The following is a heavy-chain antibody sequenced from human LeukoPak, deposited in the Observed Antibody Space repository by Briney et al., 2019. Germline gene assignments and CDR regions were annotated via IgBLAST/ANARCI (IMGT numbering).Heavy chain of an antibody. D-gene: IGHD3-22*01. Sequence: ASVNVSCKASGYTFTSYAMHWVRQAPGQRLEWMGWINAGNGNTKYSQKFQGRVTITRDTSASTAYMELSSLRSEDTAVYYCARASYYYDSSGYYYYFDYWGQGTLVTVSS. V-gene: IGHV1-3*01. CDR2: INAGNGNT. CDR1: GYTFTSYA. CDR3: ARASYYYDSSGYYYYFDY. J-gene: IGHJ4*02.